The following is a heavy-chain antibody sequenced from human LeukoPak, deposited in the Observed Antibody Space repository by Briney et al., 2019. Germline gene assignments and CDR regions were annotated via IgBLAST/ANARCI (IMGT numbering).Heavy chain of an antibody. CDR1: GCSFTSYW. D-gene: IGHD2/OR15-2a*01. Sequence: GESLKISCKGSGCSFTSYWIGWVRQMPGKGLEWMGIIYPGDSDTRYSPSFQGQVTISADKSIRTAYLQWSSLKASDTAMYYCARHNVEDEKYSWFDPWGQGTLVTVSS. V-gene: IGHV5-51*01. CDR2: IYPGDSDT. J-gene: IGHJ5*02. CDR3: ARHNVEDEKYSWFDP.